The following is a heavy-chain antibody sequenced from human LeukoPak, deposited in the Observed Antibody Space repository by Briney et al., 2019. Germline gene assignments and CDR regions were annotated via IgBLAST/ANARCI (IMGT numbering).Heavy chain of an antibody. V-gene: IGHV1-2*02. D-gene: IGHD3-22*01. J-gene: IGHJ6*03. CDR3: ARDADYYDSSGYFHPYMDV. CDR1: GYTFTGYY. Sequence: EASVKVSCKASGYTFTGYYMHWVRQAPGQGLEWMGWINPNSGGTNYAQKFQGRVTMTRDTSISTAYMELSRLRSDDTAVYYCARDADYYDSSGYFHPYMDVWGKGTTVTVSS. CDR2: INPNSGGT.